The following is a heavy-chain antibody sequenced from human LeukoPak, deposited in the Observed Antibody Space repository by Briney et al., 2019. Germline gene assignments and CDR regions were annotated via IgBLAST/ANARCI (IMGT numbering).Heavy chain of an antibody. V-gene: IGHV4-28*01. Sequence: SDTLSLTCAVSGYSISVNNWWAWIRQPPGKGLEWIGYIYYSGNTYYNPYNPSLTSRVTMSVDTSKNQFSLKLDSVTEIDTAMYYCARNQAVAANRGAFDIWGQGTMVTVSS. D-gene: IGHD6-19*01. CDR1: GYSISVNNW. CDR2: IYYSGNT. J-gene: IGHJ3*02. CDR3: ARNQAVAANRGAFDI.